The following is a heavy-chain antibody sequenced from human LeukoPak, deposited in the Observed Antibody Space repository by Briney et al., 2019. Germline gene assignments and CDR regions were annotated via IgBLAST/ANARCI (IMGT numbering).Heavy chain of an antibody. CDR1: GGSISSGGYY. J-gene: IGHJ4*02. V-gene: IGHV4-31*03. CDR3: ARVAYDILTGPLSVQKYYFDH. D-gene: IGHD3-9*01. CDR2: IYYSGST. Sequence: PSETLSLTCTVSGGSISSGGYYWRWIRQHPGKGLEWIGYIYYSGSTYYNPSLKSRVTISVDTSKNQFSLKLSSVTAADTAVYYCARVAYDILTGPLSVQKYYFDHWGQGTLVTVSS.